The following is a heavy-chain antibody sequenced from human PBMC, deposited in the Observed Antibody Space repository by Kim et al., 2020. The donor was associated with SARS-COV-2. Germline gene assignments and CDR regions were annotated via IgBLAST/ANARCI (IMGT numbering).Heavy chain of an antibody. J-gene: IGHJ6*01. Sequence: SETLSLTCAVYGGSFSGYYWSWIRQPPGKGLEWIGEINHSGSTNYNPSLKSRVTISVDTSKNQFSLKLSSVTAADTAVYYCARGLGGSGSYYKARFYYH. D-gene: IGHD3-10*01. V-gene: IGHV4-34*01. CDR2: INHSGST. CDR1: GGSFSGYY. CDR3: ARGLGGSGSYYKARFYYH.